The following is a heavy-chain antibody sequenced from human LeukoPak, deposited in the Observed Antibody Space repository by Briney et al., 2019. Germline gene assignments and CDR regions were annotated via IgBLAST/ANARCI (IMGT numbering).Heavy chain of an antibody. CDR2: IRSKAYGGTT. V-gene: IGHV3-49*04. CDR3: TRDQYYYDSSGYYFLDY. D-gene: IGHD3-22*01. Sequence: PGGSLRLSCTSCGYTFGVYAMSWVRQAPGKGLEWVGFIRSKAYGGTTEYAASVKGRFTISRDDSKSIAYLQMNSLKTEDTAVYYCTRDQYYYDSSGYYFLDYWGQGTLVTVSS. CDR1: GYTFGVYA. J-gene: IGHJ4*02.